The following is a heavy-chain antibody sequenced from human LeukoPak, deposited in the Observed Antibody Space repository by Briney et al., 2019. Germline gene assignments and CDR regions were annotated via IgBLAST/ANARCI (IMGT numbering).Heavy chain of an antibody. V-gene: IGHV4-61*02. CDR3: ATLLLAGSSLDY. D-gene: IGHD6-19*01. CDR1: GGSISSGSYY. CDR2: IYTSGST. Sequence: SETLSLTCTVSGGSISSGSYYWSWIRQPAGKGLEWIGRIYTSGSTNYNPSLKSRVTISVDTSKNQFSLKLSSLTAADTAVYYCATLLLAGSSLDYWGQGTLVTVSS. J-gene: IGHJ4*02.